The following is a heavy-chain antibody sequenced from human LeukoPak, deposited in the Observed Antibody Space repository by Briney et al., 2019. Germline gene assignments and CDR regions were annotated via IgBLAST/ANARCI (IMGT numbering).Heavy chain of an antibody. J-gene: IGHJ5*02. V-gene: IGHV4-30-2*01. D-gene: IGHD3-22*01. Sequence: PSETLSLTCAVSAGSISSGGYSWSWLRQPPGKGLEWIGYIYHSGSTYYNPSLKSRVTISVDRSKNQFSLKLSSVTAADTAVYYCARSKNRYYDSSFGFDPWGQGTLVTASS. CDR1: AGSISSGGYS. CDR2: IYHSGST. CDR3: ARSKNRYYDSSFGFDP.